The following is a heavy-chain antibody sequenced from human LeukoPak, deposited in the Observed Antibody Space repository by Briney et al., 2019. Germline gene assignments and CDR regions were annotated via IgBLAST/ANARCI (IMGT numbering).Heavy chain of an antibody. CDR1: GFTFSSYA. Sequence: GGSLRLSCAASGFTFSSYAMSWVRQAPGKGLEWVSAISGSGGSTYYADSVKGRFTISRDNSKNTLYLQMNSLRAEDTAVYYCASGFGERQFYYWGQGTLVTVSS. CDR2: ISGSGGST. D-gene: IGHD3-10*01. CDR3: ASGFGERQFYY. J-gene: IGHJ4*02. V-gene: IGHV3-23*01.